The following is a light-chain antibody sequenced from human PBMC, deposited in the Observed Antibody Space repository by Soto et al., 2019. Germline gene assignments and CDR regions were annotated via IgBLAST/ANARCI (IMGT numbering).Light chain of an antibody. Sequence: EIVMTQSPATLSVSPGESATLTCRASQSINRDLAWYVQKPGQAPRRVVYGASTWATGVPPRFTGSGSGTEFTLTISGLQSEDFAVYYRQQYKSWPITFGQGTRLENK. CDR1: QSINRD. J-gene: IGKJ5*01. CDR3: QQYKSWPIT. CDR2: GAS. V-gene: IGKV3D-15*01.